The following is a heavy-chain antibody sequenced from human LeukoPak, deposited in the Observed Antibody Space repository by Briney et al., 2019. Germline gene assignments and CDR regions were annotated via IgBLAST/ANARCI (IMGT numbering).Heavy chain of an antibody. CDR3: ARFGMGGAILDY. V-gene: IGHV3-21*01. Sequence: GGSLRLSCAASGFTFSSYNMNWVRQAPGKGLEWVSPISGSSSYIYYADSVKGRFTISRDNAKNSLYLQMNSLRAEDTAVYYCARFGMGGAILDYWGQGTLVTVSS. CDR1: GFTFSSYN. J-gene: IGHJ4*02. CDR2: ISGSSSYI. D-gene: IGHD1-26*01.